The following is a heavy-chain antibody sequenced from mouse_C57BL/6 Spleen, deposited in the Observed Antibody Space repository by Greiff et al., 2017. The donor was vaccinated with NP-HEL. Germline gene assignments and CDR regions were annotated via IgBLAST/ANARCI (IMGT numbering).Heavy chain of an antibody. J-gene: IGHJ1*03. CDR1: GFTFSSYA. CDR2: ISSGGDYI. D-gene: IGHD1-1*01. Sequence: EAMLVESGEGLVKPGGSLKLSCAASGFTFSSYAMSWVRQTPEKRLEWVAYISSGGDYIYYADTVKGRFTISRDNARNTLYLQMSSLKSEDTAMYYCTRGGYYGSSYGYFDVWGTGTTVTVSS. CDR3: TRGGYYGSSYGYFDV. V-gene: IGHV5S21*01.